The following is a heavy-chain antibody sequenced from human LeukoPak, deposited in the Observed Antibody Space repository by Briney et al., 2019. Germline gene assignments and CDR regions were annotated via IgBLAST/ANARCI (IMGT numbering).Heavy chain of an antibody. CDR3: AKTPLAVAPGDFFDY. D-gene: IGHD6-19*01. V-gene: IGHV3-23*01. CDR1: GFTFSSYG. CDR2: ISGSGAGT. Sequence: PGGSLRLSCAASGFTFSSYGMTWVRQAPGKGLEWVSAISGSGAGTYYADSVKGRFTISRDNSKNTLYLQMNSLRADDTAVYYCAKTPLAVAPGDFFDYWGQGTLVTVSS. J-gene: IGHJ4*02.